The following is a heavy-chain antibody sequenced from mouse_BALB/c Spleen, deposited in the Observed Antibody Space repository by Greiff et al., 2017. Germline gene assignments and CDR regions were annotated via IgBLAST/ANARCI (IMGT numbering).Heavy chain of an antibody. Sequence: EVKLQESGPGLVKPSQSLSLTCTVTGYSITSDYAWNWIRQFPGNKLEWMGYISYSGSTSYNPSLKSRISITRDTSKNQFFLQLNSVTTEDTATYYCARNLVPHYAMDYWGQGTSVTVSS. CDR3: ARNLVPHYAMDY. J-gene: IGHJ4*01. V-gene: IGHV3-2*02. D-gene: IGHD2-10*02. CDR1: GYSITSDYA. CDR2: ISYSGST.